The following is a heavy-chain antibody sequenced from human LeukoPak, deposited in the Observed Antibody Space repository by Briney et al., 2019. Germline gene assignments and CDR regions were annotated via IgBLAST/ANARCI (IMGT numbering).Heavy chain of an antibody. J-gene: IGHJ4*02. D-gene: IGHD6-19*01. Sequence: GVSLRLSCAASGFTFNHYAMSWVRQAPGKGLEWVSGINRDGHTIYSDAVKGGFTISRDNSKNTVFLQMNSLRADDTAEYFCARDHGSQDSGAWYVFDYWGRGTLVTVSS. CDR2: INRDGHT. CDR3: ARDHGSQDSGAWYVFDY. V-gene: IGHV3-23*01. CDR1: GFTFNHYA.